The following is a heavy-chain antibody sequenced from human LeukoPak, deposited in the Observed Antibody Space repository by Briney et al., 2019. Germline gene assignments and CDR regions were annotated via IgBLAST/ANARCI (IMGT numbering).Heavy chain of an antibody. CDR1: GDSVSSNSAA. V-gene: IGHV6-1*01. CDR3: ARDPRIAPAVPRGAFDI. J-gene: IGHJ3*02. CDR2: TYYRSKWYN. D-gene: IGHD6-13*01. Sequence: SQTLSLTCAISGDSVSSNSAAWNWIRQSPSRGLEWLGRTYYRSKWYNDYAVSVKSRITINPDTSKNQFSLQLNSVTPEDTAVYYCARDPRIAPAVPRGAFDIWGQGTMVTVSS.